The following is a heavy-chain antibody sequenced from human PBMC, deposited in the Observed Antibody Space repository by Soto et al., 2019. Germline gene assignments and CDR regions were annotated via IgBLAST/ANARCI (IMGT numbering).Heavy chain of an antibody. CDR1: GGSISSYY. Sequence: SETLSLTCTVSGGSISSYYWSWIRQPPGKGLEWIGYIYYSGSTNYNPSLKSRVTISVDTSKNQFSLKLSSVTAADTAVYYCASGPRRSKQWLADYWGQGTLVTVSS. J-gene: IGHJ4*02. CDR2: IYYSGST. CDR3: ASGPRRSKQWLADY. D-gene: IGHD6-19*01. V-gene: IGHV4-59*08.